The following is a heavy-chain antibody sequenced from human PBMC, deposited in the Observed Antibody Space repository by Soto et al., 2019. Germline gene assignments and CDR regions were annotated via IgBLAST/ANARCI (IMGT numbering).Heavy chain of an antibody. CDR2: MNPNSGNT. D-gene: IGHD6-25*01. J-gene: IGHJ5*02. CDR1: GYTFTSYD. V-gene: IGHV1-8*01. CDR3: ARKRSSGWFDP. Sequence: ASVKVSCKASGYTFTSYDINWVRQATGQGLEWMGWMNPNSGNTGYAQKFQGRVTMTRNTSISTAYMELSRLRSEDTAVDYCARKRSSGWFDPWGQGTLVRVCS.